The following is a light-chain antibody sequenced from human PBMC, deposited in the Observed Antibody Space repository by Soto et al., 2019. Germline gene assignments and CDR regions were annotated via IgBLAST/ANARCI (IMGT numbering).Light chain of an antibody. CDR3: CSYAGSYTYV. J-gene: IGLJ1*01. V-gene: IGLV2-11*01. CDR2: DVS. CDR1: SSDVGGYNY. Sequence: QSALTPPRSVSGSPGQSVTISCTGTSSDVGGYNYVSWYQQHPGKAPKLMIYDVSKRPSGVPDRFSGSKSGNTASLTISGLQAEDEADYDGCSYAGSYTYVCGTGIKLTVL.